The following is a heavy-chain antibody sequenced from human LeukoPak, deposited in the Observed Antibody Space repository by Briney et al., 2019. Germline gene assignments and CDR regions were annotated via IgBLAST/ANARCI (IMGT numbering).Heavy chain of an antibody. D-gene: IGHD6-19*01. CDR1: GYTFTSYD. J-gene: IGHJ4*02. CDR3: ATASSGWYPDY. V-gene: IGHV1-18*01. Sequence: ASVKVSCKASGYTFTSYDISWVRQAPGQGLEWMGWISAYNDNTNDAQKLQGRVTMAEDTSTDTAYMELSSLRSEDTAVYYCATASSGWYPDYWGQGTLVAVSS. CDR2: ISAYNDNT.